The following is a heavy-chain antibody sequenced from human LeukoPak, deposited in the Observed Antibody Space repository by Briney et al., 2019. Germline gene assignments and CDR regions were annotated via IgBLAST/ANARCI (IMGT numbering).Heavy chain of an antibody. CDR2: IYHSGST. D-gene: IGHD4-17*01. CDR3: ATTRLDYGDFLY. Sequence: TLSLTCAVSGGSISSGGYSWSWIRQPPGKGLEWIGYIYHSGSTYYNPSLNSRVTISVDRSKNQFSLKLSSVTAADTAVYYCATTRLDYGDFLYWGQGTLVTVSS. V-gene: IGHV4-30-2*01. CDR1: GGSISSGGYS. J-gene: IGHJ4*02.